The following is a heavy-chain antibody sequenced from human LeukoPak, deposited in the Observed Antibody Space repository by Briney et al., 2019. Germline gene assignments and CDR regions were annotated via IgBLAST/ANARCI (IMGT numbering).Heavy chain of an antibody. V-gene: IGHV1-8*02. CDR1: GYSFTNYY. D-gene: IGHD2-21*01. J-gene: IGHJ4*02. CDR2: MNPNSGNT. Sequence: ASVKVSCKASGYSFTNYYIQWVRQATGQGLEWMGWMNPNSGNTGYAQKFQGRVTMTRSTSISTAYMELSSLRFEDTAVYYCTRSVRNGHIDYWGQGTLVTVSS. CDR3: TRSVRNGHIDY.